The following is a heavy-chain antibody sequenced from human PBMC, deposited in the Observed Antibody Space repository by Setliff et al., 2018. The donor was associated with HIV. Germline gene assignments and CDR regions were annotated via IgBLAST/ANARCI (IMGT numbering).Heavy chain of an antibody. CDR1: GGSFSSDS. Sequence: ASVKFSCKASGGSFSSDSFNWVRQAPGQGLEWMGRIIPDVGTTIYAQKFQGRVTMTSDTSTSTVYMELSSLRSDDTAIFYCARVSRRRLVKLEPDYWGQGTLVTVSS. V-gene: IGHV1-46*01. D-gene: IGHD2-8*02. CDR3: ARVSRRRLVKLEPDY. CDR2: IIPDVGTT. J-gene: IGHJ4*02.